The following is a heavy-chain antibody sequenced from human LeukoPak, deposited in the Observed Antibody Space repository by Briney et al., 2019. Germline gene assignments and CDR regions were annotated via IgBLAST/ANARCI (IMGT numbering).Heavy chain of an antibody. CDR3: ARETYLDTGGLDY. J-gene: IGHJ4*02. D-gene: IGHD2-8*02. CDR2: IITTGNYM. CDR1: GFTFSTYS. Sequence: GGSLRLSCAVSGFTFSTYSMNWVSQAPGKGLGWVASIITTGNYMYYAGSVRGRFTISRDNAKNSLYLQMNSLRVEDTAFYYCARETYLDTGGLDYWGQGSLVTVSS. V-gene: IGHV3-21*01.